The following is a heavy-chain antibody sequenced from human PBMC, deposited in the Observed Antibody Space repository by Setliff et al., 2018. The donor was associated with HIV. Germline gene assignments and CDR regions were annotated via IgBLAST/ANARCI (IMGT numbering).Heavy chain of an antibody. CDR1: GGSIRSGSYY. D-gene: IGHD6-13*01. J-gene: IGHJ4*02. CDR2: IYTNGYT. CDR3: ARGSLYSSSSCFDY. Sequence: TLSLTCTVSGGSIRSGSYYWTWIRQPAGKGPEWIGHIYTNGYTNYNPSLKSRVTISVDTSRDQFSLKLSSVTAADTAVYYCARGSLYSSSSCFDYWGQGTLVTVSS. V-gene: IGHV4-61*09.